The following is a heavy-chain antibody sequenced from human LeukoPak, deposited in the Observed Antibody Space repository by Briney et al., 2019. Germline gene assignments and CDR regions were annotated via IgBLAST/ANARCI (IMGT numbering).Heavy chain of an antibody. V-gene: IGHV4-59*01. CDR2: IHYSGST. D-gene: IGHD1-26*01. Sequence: SETLSLTCTVSGASISPDYWGWIRQPPGKGLEFIGYIHYSGSTNYNPSLKSRVAISVDTSKNQFSLKLISVTAADTAVYHCARLAKIESRSLAHHFDYWGQGALVTVSS. CDR1: GASISPDY. J-gene: IGHJ4*02. CDR3: ARLAKIESRSLAHHFDY.